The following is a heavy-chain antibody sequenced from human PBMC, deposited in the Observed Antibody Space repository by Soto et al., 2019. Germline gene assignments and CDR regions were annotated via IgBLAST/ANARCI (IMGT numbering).Heavy chain of an antibody. J-gene: IGHJ4*02. V-gene: IGHV3-72*01. CDR3: ARFSGSYTRGLDY. CDR2: SRNKANSYST. D-gene: IGHD1-26*01. Sequence: EVQMVESGGGLVQPGGSLRLSCAASGFTFSDHYMDWVRQAPGKGLEWVGRSRNKANSYSTDYAASVNGRFTISRDESKNSQYLQMNSLKTEDTAVYYCARFSGSYTRGLDYWGQGTLFTVSS. CDR1: GFTFSDHY.